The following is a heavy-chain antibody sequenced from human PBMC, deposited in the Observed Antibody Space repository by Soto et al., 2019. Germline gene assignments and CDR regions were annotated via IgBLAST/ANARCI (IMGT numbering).Heavy chain of an antibody. CDR2: IYYSGST. CDR1: GGSISSYY. V-gene: IGHV4-59*01. Sequence: PSETLSLTCTVSGGSISSYYWSWIRQPPGKGLEWIGYIYYSGSTNYNPSLKSRVTISVDTSKNQFSLKLSSVTAADTAVYYCATSGAGFGELQEYYYYGMDVWGQGTTVTVSS. D-gene: IGHD3-10*01. CDR3: ATSGAGFGELQEYYYYGMDV. J-gene: IGHJ6*02.